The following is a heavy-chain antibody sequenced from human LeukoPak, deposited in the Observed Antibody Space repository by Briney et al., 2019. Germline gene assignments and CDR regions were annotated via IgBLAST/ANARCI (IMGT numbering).Heavy chain of an antibody. CDR2: IIPILGIA. J-gene: IGHJ4*02. CDR3: ARGTHAVGATPGGNY. D-gene: IGHD1-26*01. CDR1: GGTFSSYA. V-gene: IGHV1-69*04. Sequence: GASVKVSCKASGGTFSSYAISWVRQAPGQGLEWMGRIIPILGIANYAQKFQGRVTMTRDTSISTAYMELSRLRSDDTAVYYCARGTHAVGATPGGNYWGQGTLVTVSS.